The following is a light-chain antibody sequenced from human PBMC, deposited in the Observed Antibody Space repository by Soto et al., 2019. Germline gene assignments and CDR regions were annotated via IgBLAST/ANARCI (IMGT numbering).Light chain of an antibody. V-gene: IGLV2-14*01. Sequence: QSVLTQPASVSGSPGQSITISCTGSSSDVGDYNYVSWYQQLPGKAPKLLLYDVSNRPSGVSNRFSGSKSGNTASLTISGLQAEDEADYYCNSYTSSSSLDVFGAGTKLTVL. CDR1: SSDVGDYNY. CDR2: DVS. J-gene: IGLJ1*01. CDR3: NSYTSSSSLDV.